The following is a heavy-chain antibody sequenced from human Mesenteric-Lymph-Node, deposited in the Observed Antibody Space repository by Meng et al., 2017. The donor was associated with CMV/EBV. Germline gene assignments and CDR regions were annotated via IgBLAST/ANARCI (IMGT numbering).Heavy chain of an antibody. CDR1: ADTFSSYT. CDR2: IIPILGIA. Sequence: QVQLVQSGAEVKKPGSSVKVSCKAAADTFSSYTISWVRQAPGQGLEWMGRIIPILGIANYAQKFRGSVTITADKSTSTAYMELSSLRSEDPAVYYCAGGIAAAGSRWFDPWGQGTLVTVSS. J-gene: IGHJ5*02. D-gene: IGHD6-13*01. V-gene: IGHV1-69*02. CDR3: AGGIAAAGSRWFDP.